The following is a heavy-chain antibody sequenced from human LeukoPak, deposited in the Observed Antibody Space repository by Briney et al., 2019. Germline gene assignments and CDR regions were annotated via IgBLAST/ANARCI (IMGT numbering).Heavy chain of an antibody. Sequence: SETLSLTCAVYGGSFSGYYWSWIRQPPGKGLEWIGEINHSGSTNYNPSLKSRVTISVDTSKNQFSLKLSSVTAADTAVYYCATLQWLDDYWGQGTLVTVSS. CDR1: GGSFSGYY. V-gene: IGHV4-34*01. J-gene: IGHJ4*02. CDR3: ATLQWLDDY. CDR2: INHSGST. D-gene: IGHD6-19*01.